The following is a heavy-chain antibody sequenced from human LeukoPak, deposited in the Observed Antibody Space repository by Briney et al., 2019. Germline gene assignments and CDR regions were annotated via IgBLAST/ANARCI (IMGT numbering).Heavy chain of an antibody. CDR1: GDFISPHR. V-gene: IGHV4-4*07. J-gene: IGHJ5*01. D-gene: IGHD2-21*01. CDR3: ARDWEFCGGFSCYPYWYDS. CDR2: MAQSGNT. Sequence: ETLSLTCTVSGDFISPHRLSWIRQPAGKGLEFVGRMAQSGNTDYNPSLRSRLTMSLDTSKKQFSLKLSSVTAADTAVYYCARDWEFCGGFSCYPYWYDSWGQGILVTVSS.